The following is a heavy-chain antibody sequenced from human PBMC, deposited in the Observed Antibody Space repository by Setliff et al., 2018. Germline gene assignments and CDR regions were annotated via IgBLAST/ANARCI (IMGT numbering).Heavy chain of an antibody. CDR2: INTDGSST. J-gene: IGHJ6*02. CDR1: GFTFSSYW. D-gene: IGHD2-21*01. Sequence: GGSLRLSCAASGFTFSSYWMHWVRQAPGKGLVWVSRINTDGSSTSYADSVKGRFTISRDNAKNTLYLQMNSLRAEDTAVYYCARAFLIVPQAYYGMDVWGQGTTVTVPS. CDR3: ARAFLIVPQAYYGMDV. V-gene: IGHV3-74*01.